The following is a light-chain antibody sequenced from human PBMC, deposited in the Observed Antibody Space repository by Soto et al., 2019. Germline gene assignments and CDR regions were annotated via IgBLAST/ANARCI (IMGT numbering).Light chain of an antibody. CDR2: GAS. Sequence: EILMTQSPASLSVSPGQRATLSCRASQSVSSNLAGYQQKPCQAPRHLIYGASTRATGIPARFSGSGSGTEYTLTISSLQSDDFAVYYGQQYNNWHTWTFVQGPKVEMK. J-gene: IGKJ1*01. V-gene: IGKV3-15*01. CDR3: QQYNNWHTWT. CDR1: QSVSSN.